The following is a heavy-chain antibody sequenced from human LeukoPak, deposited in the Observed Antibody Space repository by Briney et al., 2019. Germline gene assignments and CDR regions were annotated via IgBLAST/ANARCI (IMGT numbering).Heavy chain of an antibody. CDR3: ARHFTGPGTYTPYFGMDV. CDR2: VYDSGST. D-gene: IGHD3-16*01. CDR1: GGSIRSYY. J-gene: IGHJ6*02. V-gene: IGHV4-59*08. Sequence: PSGTLSLTCTVPGGSIRSYYCSWIRQPPGKGLEWVGYVYDSGSTSYNPSLTSRVTISVDASKNQFSLKLSSVTAADTAVYYCARHFTGPGTYTPYFGMDVWGQGTTVTVSS.